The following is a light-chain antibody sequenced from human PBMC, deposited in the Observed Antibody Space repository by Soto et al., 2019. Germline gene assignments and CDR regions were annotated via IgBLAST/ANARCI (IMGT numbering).Light chain of an antibody. CDR2: GAS. CDR1: SSDVGSSDL. J-gene: IGLJ1*01. V-gene: IGLV2-23*01. Sequence: QSVLTQPASVSGSPGQSITISCLGTSSDVGSSDLVSWYQQHPDTAPKLLIYGASKRPSGVSNRFSGSKSGNTASLTISGLQAEDEADYYCCSYASTSPYVFGTGTKVTVL. CDR3: CSYASTSPYV.